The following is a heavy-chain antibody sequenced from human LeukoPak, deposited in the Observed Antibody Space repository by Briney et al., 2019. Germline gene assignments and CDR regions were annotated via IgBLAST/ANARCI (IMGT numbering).Heavy chain of an antibody. CDR2: IYSGGST. CDR3: ARGPPTAIDWYFDL. CDR1: GFTVSSNY. D-gene: IGHD5-18*01. J-gene: IGHJ2*01. Sequence: GGSLRLSCAASGFTVSSNYMSWFRQAPGKGLEWVSVIYSGGSTYYADSVKGRFTISRDNSKNTLYLQMNSLRAKDTAVYYCARGPPTAIDWYFDLWGRGTLVTVSS. V-gene: IGHV3-53*01.